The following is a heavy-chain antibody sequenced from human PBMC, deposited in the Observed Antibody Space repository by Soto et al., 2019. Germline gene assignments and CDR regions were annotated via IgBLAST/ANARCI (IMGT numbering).Heavy chain of an antibody. CDR2: INTYNGRT. D-gene: IGHD3-22*01. CDR3: AREAPGDYDRTGYYYDVELDY. CDR1: GYTFINYG. Sequence: ASVKVSCKASGYTFINYGISWVRQAPGQGLEWMGWINTYNGRTNYAQKVQGRVTMTTDTSTSTAHMELRSLRSDDTAVYYCAREAPGDYDRTGYYYDVELDYWGQGTLVTVSS. V-gene: IGHV1-18*01. J-gene: IGHJ4*02.